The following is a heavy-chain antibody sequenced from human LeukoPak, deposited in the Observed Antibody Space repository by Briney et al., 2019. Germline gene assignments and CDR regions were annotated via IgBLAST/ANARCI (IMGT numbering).Heavy chain of an antibody. Sequence: PGGSLRLSCAASGFTFSSYSMNWVRQAPGKGLEWVSSISSSSSYIYYADSVKGRFTISRDNAKNSLYLQMNSLRAEDTAVYYCARAQGAAASPGDYWGQGTLVTVSS. CDR1: GFTFSSYS. D-gene: IGHD6-13*01. J-gene: IGHJ4*02. CDR3: ARAQGAAASPGDY. V-gene: IGHV3-21*01. CDR2: ISSSSSYI.